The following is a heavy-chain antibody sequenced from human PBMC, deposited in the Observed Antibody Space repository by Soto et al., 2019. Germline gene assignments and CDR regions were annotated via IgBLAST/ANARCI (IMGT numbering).Heavy chain of an antibody. CDR1: GFTFGSYE. V-gene: IGHV3-48*03. CDR2: ISSSGSNI. CDR3: ARGVLYYYDSSGYPHWLDP. D-gene: IGHD3-22*01. J-gene: IGHJ5*02. Sequence: GGSLRLSCAASGFTFGSYEMNWVRQAPGKGLEWVSYISSSGSNIYYADSVKGRFTISRDNAKNSLYLQMNSLRAEDTAVYYCARGVLYYYDSSGYPHWLDPWGQGTLVTVSS.